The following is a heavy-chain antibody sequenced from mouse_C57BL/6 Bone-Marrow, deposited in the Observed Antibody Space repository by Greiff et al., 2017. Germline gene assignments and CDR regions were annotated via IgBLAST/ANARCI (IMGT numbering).Heavy chain of an antibody. CDR3: ARRYYGNSYAMDY. V-gene: IGHV1-64*01. J-gene: IGHJ4*01. D-gene: IGHD2-1*01. Sequence: QVQLQQPGAELVKPGASVKLSCKASGYTFTSYWMHWVKQRPGQGLEWIGMIHPNSGSTNYNEKFKSKDTLTVDKSSSTAYMQLSSLTSEDSAVYYCARRYYGNSYAMDYWGQGTSVTVSS. CDR2: IHPNSGST. CDR1: GYTFTSYW.